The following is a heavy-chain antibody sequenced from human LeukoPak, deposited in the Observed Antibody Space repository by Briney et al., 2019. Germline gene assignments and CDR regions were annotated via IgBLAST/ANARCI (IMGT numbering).Heavy chain of an antibody. CDR3: ARTDIVVVPAASYYFDY. J-gene: IGHJ4*02. Sequence: SETLSLTCTVSGGSISSSSYYWGWIRQPPGKGLEWIGSIYYSGSTYYNPSLKSRVTISVDTSKNQFSLKLSSVTAADTAVYYCARTDIVVVPAASYYFDYWGQGTLVTVSS. CDR1: GGSISSSSYY. D-gene: IGHD2-2*01. V-gene: IGHV4-39*01. CDR2: IYYSGST.